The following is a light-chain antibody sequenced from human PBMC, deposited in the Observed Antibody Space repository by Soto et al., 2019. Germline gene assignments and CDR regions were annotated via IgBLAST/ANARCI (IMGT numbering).Light chain of an antibody. CDR2: DAS. CDR1: QSVSWW. J-gene: IGKJ5*01. CDR3: HQRQYWPPIT. V-gene: IGKV1-5*01. Sequence: EIQMTQSASTLSVSVGDRVTITCRASQSVSWWLAWYQQKPGKGPKLLIYDASSLQSGVPSRFSGSGSGTEFTLTISSLEPEDFAVYYCHQRQYWPPITFAQGTRLEIK.